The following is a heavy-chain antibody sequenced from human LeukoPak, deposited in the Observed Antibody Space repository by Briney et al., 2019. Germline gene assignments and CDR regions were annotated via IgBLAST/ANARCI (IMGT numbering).Heavy chain of an antibody. CDR1: GYTFTSYD. D-gene: IGHD5-18*01. J-gene: IGHJ3*02. Sequence: ASVKVSCKASGYTFTSYDINWVRQATGQGLEWMGWMSPNSGNTGYAQKFQGRVTITRNTSISTAYMELSSLRSEDTAVYYCARGMGYSYGHPQGAFDIWGQGTMVTVSS. CDR3: ARGMGYSYGHPQGAFDI. CDR2: MSPNSGNT. V-gene: IGHV1-8*03.